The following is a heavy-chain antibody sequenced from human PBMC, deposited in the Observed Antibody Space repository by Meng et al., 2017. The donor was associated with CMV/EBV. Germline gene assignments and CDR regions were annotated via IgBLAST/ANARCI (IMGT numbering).Heavy chain of an antibody. CDR3: ARDGHLDQNYYGMDV. Sequence: ASVKVSCKASGYTFTSYGISWVRQAPGQGLEWMGWISAYNGNTNYAQKLQGRVTMTTDTSTSTAYMELRSLRSDDTAVCYCARDGHLDQNYYGMDVWGQGTTVTVSS. CDR1: GYTFTSYG. J-gene: IGHJ6*02. CDR2: ISAYNGNT. D-gene: IGHD2-2*03. V-gene: IGHV1-18*01.